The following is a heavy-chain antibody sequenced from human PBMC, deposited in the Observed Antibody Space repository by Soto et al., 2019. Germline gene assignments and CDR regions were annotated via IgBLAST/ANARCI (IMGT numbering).Heavy chain of an antibody. CDR3: AKDAYIPIRTTAHDSGGLDH. D-gene: IGHD4-4*01. J-gene: IGHJ4*02. CDR1: GFTFRFYD. CDR2: ISRDGNNK. Sequence: QVQLVESGGGVVQPGRSLRLSCATSGFTFRFYDMHWVRQAPGKGLEWVAIISRDGNNKDYGDSVKGRFTISRDNSKNTLYLQMNSLRGEDTAVYYCAKDAYIPIRTTAHDSGGLDHWGRGTLVTVSS. V-gene: IGHV3-30*18.